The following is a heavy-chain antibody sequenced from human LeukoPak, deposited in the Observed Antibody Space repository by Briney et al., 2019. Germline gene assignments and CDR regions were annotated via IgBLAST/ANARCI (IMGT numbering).Heavy chain of an antibody. CDR3: ARDSSGYKNDAFDT. CDR1: GYTFTSYG. D-gene: IGHD3-22*01. V-gene: IGHV1-18*01. CDR2: ISAYNGNT. J-gene: IGHJ3*02. Sequence: ASVKVSCKASGYTFTSYGIIWVRQAPGQGLEWMGWISAYNGNTNYAQKLQGRVTMTTDTSTSTAYMELRSLRSDDTAVYYCARDSSGYKNDAFDTWGQGTMVTVSS.